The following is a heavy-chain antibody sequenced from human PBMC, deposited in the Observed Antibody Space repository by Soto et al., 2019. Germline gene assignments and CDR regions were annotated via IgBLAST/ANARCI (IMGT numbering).Heavy chain of an antibody. D-gene: IGHD6-13*01. V-gene: IGHV1-2*04. CDR1: GYTFTGYY. CDR3: ARGRSIAAAGNFDY. J-gene: IGHJ4*02. Sequence: ASVKVSCKASGYTFTGYYMHWVRQAPGQGLEWMGWINPNSGGTNYAQKFQGWVTMTRDTSKSQFSLKLSSVTAADTAVYYCARGRSIAAAGNFDYWGQGTLVTVSS. CDR2: INPNSGGT.